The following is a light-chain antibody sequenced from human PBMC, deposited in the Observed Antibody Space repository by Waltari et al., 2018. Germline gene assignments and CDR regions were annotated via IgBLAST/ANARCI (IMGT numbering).Light chain of an antibody. CDR2: KAS. V-gene: IGKV1-5*03. CDR3: QQYHTYRGT. CDR1: QSISNS. J-gene: IGKJ1*01. Sequence: DIQMTQSPSTLSASIGDRVTITCRASQSISNSLAWYQQKPGKAPKIVIYKASSLETGVPSRFSGSGSGTEFTLTISSLQPDDLATYYCQQYHTYRGTFGQGTKVEVK.